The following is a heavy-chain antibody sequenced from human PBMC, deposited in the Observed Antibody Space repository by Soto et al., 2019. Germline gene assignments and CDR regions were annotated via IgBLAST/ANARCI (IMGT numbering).Heavy chain of an antibody. CDR1: GGSSSSNIYY. Sequence: SETLSLTCTVSGGSSSSNIYYWVCIRQPPGKGLEWIASIDYTGNTFYNPSLTSRVTISVDTSKNQFSLKVTSVTAADTAVYYCARINKGYGTDSWGQGTLVTVSS. CDR3: ARINKGYGTDS. CDR2: IDYTGNT. D-gene: IGHD5-18*01. J-gene: IGHJ4*02. V-gene: IGHV4-39*01.